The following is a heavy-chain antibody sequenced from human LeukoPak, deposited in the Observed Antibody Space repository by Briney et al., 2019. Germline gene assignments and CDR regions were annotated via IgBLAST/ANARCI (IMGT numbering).Heavy chain of an antibody. J-gene: IGHJ6*03. CDR2: IYHGGNT. CDR1: GYDISSGYY. V-gene: IGHV4-38-2*02. D-gene: IGHD1-26*01. CDR3: ARVQGDYFMDV. Sequence: SETLSLTCSVSGYDISSGYYWGWIRQSSGKGLEWIGSIYHGGNTYYSQSLKSRVTISIDASKNQFSLRLTSAIAEDTAVYYCARVQGDYFMDVWGKGTTVTVSS.